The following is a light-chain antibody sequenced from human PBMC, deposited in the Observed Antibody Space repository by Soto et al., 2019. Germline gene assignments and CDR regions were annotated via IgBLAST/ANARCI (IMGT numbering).Light chain of an antibody. J-gene: IGKJ1*01. CDR3: QHYNSYSEA. Sequence: DTQMTQSPSTLSASVGDRVTITCRASQSITDWLAWYQKKPGKAPKLLIYKASTLKSGVPSRFSGSGSGTEFTLTISSLQPDDFATYYCQHYNSYSEAFGQGTKV. CDR1: QSITDW. CDR2: KAS. V-gene: IGKV1-5*03.